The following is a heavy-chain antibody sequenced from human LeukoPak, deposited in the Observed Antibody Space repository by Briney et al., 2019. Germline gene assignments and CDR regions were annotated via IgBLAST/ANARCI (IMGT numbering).Heavy chain of an antibody. CDR3: ARSAIVPGDDY. Sequence: GGSLRLSCAASGLTVSSNYMSWVRQAPGKGLEWVSVIYSGGSTYYADSVKGRFTISRDNSKNTLYLQMNSLRAEDTAVYYCARSAIVPGDDYWGQGTLVTVSS. D-gene: IGHD1-26*01. CDR2: IYSGGST. CDR1: GLTVSSNY. J-gene: IGHJ4*02. V-gene: IGHV3-53*05.